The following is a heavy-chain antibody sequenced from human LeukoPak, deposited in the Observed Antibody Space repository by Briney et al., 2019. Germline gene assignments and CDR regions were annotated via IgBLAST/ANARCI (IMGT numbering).Heavy chain of an antibody. CDR2: INHSGST. Sequence: SETLSLTCTVSGGSISSYYWSWIRQPPGKGLEWIGEINHSGSTNYNPSLKSRVTISVDTSKNQFSLKLSSVTAADTAVYYCASRNSGDYGSWFDPWGQGTLVTVSS. CDR1: GGSISSYY. D-gene: IGHD4-17*01. V-gene: IGHV4-34*01. J-gene: IGHJ5*02. CDR3: ASRNSGDYGSWFDP.